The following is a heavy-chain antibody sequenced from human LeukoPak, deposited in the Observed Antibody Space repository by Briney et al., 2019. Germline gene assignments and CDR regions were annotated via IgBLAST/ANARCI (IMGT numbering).Heavy chain of an antibody. D-gene: IGHD3-10*01. Sequence: SETLSLTCTVSGDSISSYYWSWIRQPAGKGLEWIGRIYTSGSTNYNPSLNSRVTMSVDTSKNQFSLKLSSVTAADTAVYYCARGLHYGSGTIIISHYYYMDVWGKGTTVTISS. V-gene: IGHV4-4*07. J-gene: IGHJ6*03. CDR3: ARGLHYGSGTIIISHYYYMDV. CDR1: GDSISSYY. CDR2: IYTSGST.